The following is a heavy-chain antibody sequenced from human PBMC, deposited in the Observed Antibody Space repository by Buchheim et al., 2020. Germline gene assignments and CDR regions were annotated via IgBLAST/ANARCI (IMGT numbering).Heavy chain of an antibody. CDR3: AKADGTRPPRNPNFDY. CDR2: ISSSSSTI. J-gene: IGHJ4*02. V-gene: IGHV3-48*04. CDR1: GFTFSSYS. Sequence: EVQLVESGGGLVQPGGSLRLSCAASGFTFSSYSMNWVRQAPGKGLEWVSYISSSSSTIYYADSVKGRFTISRDNAKNSLYLKMNSLRAEDTAVYYCAKADGTRPPRNPNFDYWGQGTL. D-gene: IGHD1-1*01.